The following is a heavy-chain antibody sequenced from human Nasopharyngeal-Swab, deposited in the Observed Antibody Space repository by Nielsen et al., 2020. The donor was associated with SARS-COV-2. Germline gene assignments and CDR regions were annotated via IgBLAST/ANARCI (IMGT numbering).Heavy chain of an antibody. CDR3: TRYRYYDFWSGYYRAGDY. D-gene: IGHD3-3*01. CDR2: IRIKAYGGTT. V-gene: IGHV3-49*03. CDR1: GFTFGAYV. J-gene: IGHJ4*02. Sequence: GGSLRLSCTASGFTFGAYVMSWFRQAPGKGLEWVGFIRIKAYGGTTEYAASVKGRFTISRDDSKSIAYLQMNSLKTEDTAVYYCTRYRYYDFWSGYYRAGDYWGQGTLVTVSS.